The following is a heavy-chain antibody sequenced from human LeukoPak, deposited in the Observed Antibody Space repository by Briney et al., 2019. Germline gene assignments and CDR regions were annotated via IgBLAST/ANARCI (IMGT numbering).Heavy chain of an antibody. CDR2: ISSDGSNK. D-gene: IGHD1-26*01. Sequence: GRSLRLSCEASGFIFSTYAMHWVRQAPGKGLEWLAVISSDGSNKYHVDSVKGRFTISRDNSKNTLYLEMDSVRLGDTAVYYCARDDIIVVATTLDYWGQGTLVTVSS. V-gene: IGHV3-30*04. CDR3: ARDDIIVVATTLDY. CDR1: GFIFSTYA. J-gene: IGHJ4*02.